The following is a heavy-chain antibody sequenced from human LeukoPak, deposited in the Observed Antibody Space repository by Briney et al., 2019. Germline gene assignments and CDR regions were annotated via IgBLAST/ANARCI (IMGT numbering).Heavy chain of an antibody. CDR1: GFTFDDYG. CDR2: INWNGGST. CDR3: ARGLTTVYYYGTDV. V-gene: IGHV3-20*01. D-gene: IGHD4-11*01. J-gene: IGHJ6*02. Sequence: GGSLRLSCAASGFTFDDYGMSWVRQAPGKGLEWVSGINWNGGSTGYADSVKGRFTISRDNAKNSPYLQMNSLRAEDTALYHCARGLTTVYYYGTDVWGQGTTVTVSS.